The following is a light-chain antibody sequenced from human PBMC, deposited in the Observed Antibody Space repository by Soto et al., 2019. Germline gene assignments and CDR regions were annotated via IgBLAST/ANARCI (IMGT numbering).Light chain of an antibody. V-gene: IGKV3-11*01. CDR3: HQHSDWPLT. J-gene: IGKJ4*01. CDR2: EVS. Sequence: EIVLTQSPATLSLPPGERATLSCRASQSVGNSLAWYQQKPGQAPGLLIHEVSTRATGIPARFSGSGSGTDFTLTISSLEPEDFAVYYCHQHSDWPLTFGAGTKVDIK. CDR1: QSVGNS.